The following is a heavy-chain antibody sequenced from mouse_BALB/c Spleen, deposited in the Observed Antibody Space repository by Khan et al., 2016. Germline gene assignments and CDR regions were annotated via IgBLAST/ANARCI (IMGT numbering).Heavy chain of an antibody. CDR2: ISSGGTT. J-gene: IGHJ4*01. Sequence: EVELVEPGGGLVKPGGSLKFSCAVSGFTFSSYAMSWVRQTPEKRLEWVASISSGGTTYYPDSVKGRFTISRDDARNILYLQMNSLRSEDTAIYYCAGEETALDYWGQGTSVTVSS. CDR1: GFTFSSYA. V-gene: IGHV5-6-5*01. CDR3: AGEETALDY.